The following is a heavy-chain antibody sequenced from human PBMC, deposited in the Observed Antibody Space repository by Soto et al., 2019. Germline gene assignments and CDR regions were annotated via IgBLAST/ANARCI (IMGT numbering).Heavy chain of an antibody. CDR2: IKQDGSEK. D-gene: IGHD3-3*01. Sequence: PGGSLRLSCAASGFTFSSYWMSWVRQAPGKGLEWVANIKQDGSEKYYVDSVKGRFTISRDNAKNSLYLQMNSLRAEDTAVYYCARVAYDFWSGYSVADYYYYYMDVWGKGTTVTVSS. CDR1: GFTFSSYW. J-gene: IGHJ6*03. V-gene: IGHV3-7*01. CDR3: ARVAYDFWSGYSVADYYYYYMDV.